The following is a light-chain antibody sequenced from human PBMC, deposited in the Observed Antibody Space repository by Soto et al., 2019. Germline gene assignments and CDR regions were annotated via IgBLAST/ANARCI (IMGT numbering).Light chain of an antibody. CDR2: AAS. J-gene: IGKJ1*01. V-gene: IGKV1-39*01. CDR1: QSISSS. CDR3: QQSFNLPRT. Sequence: DIEMTQSPSSLSASVGETITITCRASQSISSSLNWFQHSPGQPPKLLLFAASNLHAVVTPRFSGSGSGTSFSLTIRSLQPEDFATYYCQQSFNLPRTFGPGTRVEVK.